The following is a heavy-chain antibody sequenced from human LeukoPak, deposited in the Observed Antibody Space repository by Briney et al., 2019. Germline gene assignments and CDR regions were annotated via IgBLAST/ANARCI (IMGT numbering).Heavy chain of an antibody. V-gene: IGHV3-23*01. CDR2: ISGSGGST. Sequence: PGGSLRLSCAASGFTFSSFALSWVRQAPGKGLEWVSSISGSGGSTSYADSVKGRFTISRDNSKNTLYLQMNSLRAEDTAVYYCAISAPPLLYGMDVWGQGTTVTVSS. CDR1: GFTFSSFA. D-gene: IGHD2-15*01. J-gene: IGHJ6*02. CDR3: AISAPPLLYGMDV.